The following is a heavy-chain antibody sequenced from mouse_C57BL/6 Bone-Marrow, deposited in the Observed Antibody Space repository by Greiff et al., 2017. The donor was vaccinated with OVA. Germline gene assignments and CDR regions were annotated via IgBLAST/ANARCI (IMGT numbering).Heavy chain of an antibody. CDR3: ARGATCFDY. J-gene: IGHJ2*01. V-gene: IGHV1-66*01. CDR1: GYSFTSYY. Sequence: VKLVESGPELVKPGASVKISCKASGYSFTSYYIHWVKQRPGQGLEWIGWIYPGSGNTKYNEKFKGKATLTADTSSSTAYMQLSSLTSEDSAVYYCARGATCFDYWGQGTTLTVSS. D-gene: IGHD3-1*01. CDR2: IYPGSGNT.